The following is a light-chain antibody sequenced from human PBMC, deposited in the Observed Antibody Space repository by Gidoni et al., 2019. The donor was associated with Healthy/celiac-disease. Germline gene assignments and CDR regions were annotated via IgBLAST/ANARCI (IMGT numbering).Light chain of an antibody. J-gene: IGLJ3*02. V-gene: IGLV2-14*01. CDR2: EVS. CDR3: SSYTSSSDWV. Sequence: QSALTQPASVSGSPGQSLTISCTGTSSDVGGYNYVSWYQQPPGKAPKLMIYEVSNRPSGVSNRFSGSKSGNTASLTISGLQAEDEADYYCSSYTSSSDWVFGGGTKLTVL. CDR1: SSDVGGYNY.